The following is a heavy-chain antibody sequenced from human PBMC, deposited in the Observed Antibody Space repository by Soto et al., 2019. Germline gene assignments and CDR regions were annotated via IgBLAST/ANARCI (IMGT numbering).Heavy chain of an antibody. CDR3: ARDSSSWYDDAFDI. J-gene: IGHJ3*02. CDR1: GGSFSVYY. V-gene: IGHV4-34*01. D-gene: IGHD6-13*01. Sequence: PSETLSLTCAVYGGSFSVYYWSWIRHPPGKGLEWIGEINHSGSTNYNPSLKSRVTISVDTSKNQFSLKLSSVTAADTAVYYCARDSSSWYDDAFDIWGQGTMVTVSS. CDR2: INHSGST.